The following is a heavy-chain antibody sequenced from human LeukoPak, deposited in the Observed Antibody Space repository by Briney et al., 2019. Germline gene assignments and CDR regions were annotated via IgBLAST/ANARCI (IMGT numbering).Heavy chain of an antibody. J-gene: IGHJ4*02. Sequence: GESLKISFKGPGYRFTTYWIAWVRQMPGKGLGWMGIIYPGDSDTRYSPSFQGQVTISADKSISTAYLQWSSLKASDTAMYYCARLGDGYNYLVYWGQGTLVTVSS. CDR1: GYRFTTYW. D-gene: IGHD5-24*01. CDR2: IYPGDSDT. CDR3: ARLGDGYNYLVY. V-gene: IGHV5-51*01.